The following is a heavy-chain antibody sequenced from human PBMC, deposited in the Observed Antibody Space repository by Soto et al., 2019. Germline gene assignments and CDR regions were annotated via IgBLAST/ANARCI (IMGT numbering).Heavy chain of an antibody. CDR1: GFSLSITGMC. V-gene: IGHV2-70*01. CDR2: IDWADDK. J-gene: IGHJ4*02. Sequence: SGPTLVNPTQTLTLTCTFSGFSLSITGMCVSWIRQPPGKALEWLALIDWADDKYYSTSLKTRLTISKDTSKNQVVLTMTNVEPVDTATYFCSRAVGGFTYGYPDYWGQGTLVTVSS. D-gene: IGHD5-18*01. CDR3: SRAVGGFTYGYPDY.